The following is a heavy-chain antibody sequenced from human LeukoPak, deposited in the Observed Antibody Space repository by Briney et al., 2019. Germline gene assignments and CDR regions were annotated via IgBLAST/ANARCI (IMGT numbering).Heavy chain of an antibody. V-gene: IGHV1-2*02. CDR3: ARTGDSGGWSYFDY. J-gene: IGHJ4*02. Sequence: ASVKVSCKASGYTFTGYYMHWVRQAPGQGLKWMGWINPNSGGTNYAQKLQGRVTMTTDTSTSTAYMELRSLRSDDTAVYYCARTGDSGGWSYFDYWGQGTLVTVSS. CDR1: GYTFTGYY. CDR2: INPNSGGT. D-gene: IGHD6-19*01.